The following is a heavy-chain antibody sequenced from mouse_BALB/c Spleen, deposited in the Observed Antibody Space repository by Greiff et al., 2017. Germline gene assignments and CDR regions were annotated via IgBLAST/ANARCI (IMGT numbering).Heavy chain of an antibody. CDR2: ISSGGSYT. V-gene: IGHV5-6*01. D-gene: IGHD1-1*01. Sequence: VQLKQSGGDLVKPGGSLKLSCAASGFTFSSYGMSWVRQTPDKRLEWVATISSGGSYTYYPDSVKGRFTISRDNAKNTLYLQMSSLKSEDTAMYYCARPYYYGSSYQGYFDVWGAGTTVTVSS. J-gene: IGHJ1*01. CDR1: GFTFSSYG. CDR3: ARPYYYGSSYQGYFDV.